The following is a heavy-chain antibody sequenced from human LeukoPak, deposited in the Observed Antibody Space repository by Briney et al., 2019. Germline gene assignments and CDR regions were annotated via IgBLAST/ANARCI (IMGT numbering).Heavy chain of an antibody. CDR3: ARDPSTTVTTSWDY. CDR2: ISSSSSYI. Sequence: GGSLRLSCAASGFTFSSYSMNWVRQAPGKGLEWVSSISSSSSYIYYADSVKGRFTISRDNAKNSLYQQMNSLRAEDTAVYYCARDPSTTVTTSWDYWGQGTLVTVSS. V-gene: IGHV3-21*01. CDR1: GFTFSSYS. J-gene: IGHJ4*02. D-gene: IGHD4-17*01.